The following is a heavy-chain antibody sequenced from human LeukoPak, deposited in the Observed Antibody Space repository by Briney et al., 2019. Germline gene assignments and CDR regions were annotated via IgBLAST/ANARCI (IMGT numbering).Heavy chain of an antibody. Sequence: SETLSLTCTVSGGSISSRSYYWGWIRQPPGKGLEWIGSIYYSGSTYYNPSLKSRVTISVDTSKNQFSLKLSSVTAADTAVYYCARDPRKLDDFDYWGQGTLVTVSS. CDR3: ARDPRKLDDFDY. V-gene: IGHV4-39*07. D-gene: IGHD3-3*01. CDR1: GGSISSRSYY. J-gene: IGHJ4*02. CDR2: IYYSGST.